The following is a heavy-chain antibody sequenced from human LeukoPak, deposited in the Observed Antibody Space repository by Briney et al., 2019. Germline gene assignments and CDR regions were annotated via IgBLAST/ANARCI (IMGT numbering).Heavy chain of an antibody. CDR2: IKKDGSEK. CDR3: ARHLSGVTGYTYGRGIDN. V-gene: IGHV3-7*01. Sequence: PGGSLRLSCAASGFTFSSYFMSWVRQAPGKGLEWVANIKKDGSEKYYVDSVKGRFTISRDNAKKSLYLQMNSLRAEDTAVYYCARHLSGVTGYTYGRGIDNWGQGTLVTVSS. J-gene: IGHJ4*02. D-gene: IGHD5-18*01. CDR1: GFTFSSYF.